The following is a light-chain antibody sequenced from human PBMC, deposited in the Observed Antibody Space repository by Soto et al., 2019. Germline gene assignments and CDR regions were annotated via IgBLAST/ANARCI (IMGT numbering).Light chain of an antibody. CDR3: QQSYTTPPT. Sequence: AIRMTQSPSSFSASTGDRVTITCRASQGISSYLAWYQQKPGKAPKLLIYAASTLQSGVPSRFSGSGFGTDFTLTISSLQPEDFATYYCQQSYTTPPTFGGGTKVEIK. J-gene: IGKJ4*01. CDR2: AAS. V-gene: IGKV1-8*01. CDR1: QGISSY.